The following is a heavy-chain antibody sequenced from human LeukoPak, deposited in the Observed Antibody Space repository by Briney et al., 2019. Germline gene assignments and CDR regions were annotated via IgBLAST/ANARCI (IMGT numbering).Heavy chain of an antibody. CDR1: GFTFSSYS. Sequence: GGSLRLSCAASGFTFSSYSMNWVRQAPGKGLEWVSSISSSSSYIYYADSVKGRFTISRDNAKNSLYLQMNSLRAEDTAVYYCAREVSGSYYLGYLDCWGRGTRVTFS. D-gene: IGHD3-10*01. CDR2: ISSSSSYI. CDR3: AREVSGSYYLGYLDC. V-gene: IGHV3-21*01. J-gene: IGHJ4*02.